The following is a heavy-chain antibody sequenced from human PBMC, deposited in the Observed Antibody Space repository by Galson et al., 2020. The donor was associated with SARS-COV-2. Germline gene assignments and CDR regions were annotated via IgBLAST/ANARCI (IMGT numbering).Heavy chain of an antibody. CDR3: ARGDMGNDYFDY. Sequence: RGSLRLSCAASGFTSSSYCMHWVRQAPGKGLVWVSRIYSEGSSTSYAASVKGRFTVSGDNAKNTLYLQMNSLRAEDTAVYYCARGDMGNDYFDYWGQGTLVTVSS. CDR2: IYSEGSST. D-gene: IGHD7-27*01. CDR1: GFTSSSYC. J-gene: IGHJ4*02. V-gene: IGHV3-74*01.